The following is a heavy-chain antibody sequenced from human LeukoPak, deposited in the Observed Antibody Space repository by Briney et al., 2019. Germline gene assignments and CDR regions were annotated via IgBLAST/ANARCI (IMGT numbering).Heavy chain of an antibody. V-gene: IGHV3-15*01. D-gene: IGHD1-26*01. J-gene: IGHJ4*02. CDR3: TTPSGSYCGLDYFDY. Sequence: GGSLRLSCAASRFTFSNAWMSWVRQAPGKGLEWVGRIKSKTDGGTTDYAAPVKGRFTISRDDSKNTLYLQMNSLKTEDTAVYYCTTPSGSYCGLDYFDYWGQGTLVTVSS. CDR1: RFTFSNAW. CDR2: IKSKTDGGTT.